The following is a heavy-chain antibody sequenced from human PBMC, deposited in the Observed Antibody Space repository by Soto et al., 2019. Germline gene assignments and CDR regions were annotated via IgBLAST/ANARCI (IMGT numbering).Heavy chain of an antibody. CDR1: GYSFPDYG. J-gene: IGHJ4*02. CDR3: ARSRSSATVTSDY. D-gene: IGHD4-4*01. CDR2: SAAYNDDT. Sequence: QVQLVQSGTEVKKPGASVKISCKTSGYSFPDYGVTWVRQAPGEGLQWMGWSAAYNDDTDYAQDFQGRVTMTTDTSTSTAYMELRSLRSDDTAVYFCARSRSSATVTSDYWGQGTLVTVSS. V-gene: IGHV1-18*01.